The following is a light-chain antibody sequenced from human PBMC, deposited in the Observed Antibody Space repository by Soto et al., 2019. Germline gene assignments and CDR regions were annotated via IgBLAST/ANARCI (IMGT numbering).Light chain of an antibody. CDR2: DTY. V-gene: IGKV3-20*01. Sequence: EFVLTQSPGTLSLSPGERATLSCRASQSLTNSFIAWYQQRPGQAPRLLIYDTYSRASGIPDRFSGSGSGTDFTLTIRRLETEDFAVFYCKQYGTSEIIFGQGTRLEIK. CDR3: KQYGTSEII. J-gene: IGKJ5*01. CDR1: QSLTNSF.